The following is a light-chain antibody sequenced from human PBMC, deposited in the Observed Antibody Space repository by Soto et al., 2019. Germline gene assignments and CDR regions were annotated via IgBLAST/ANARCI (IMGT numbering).Light chain of an antibody. CDR2: DVS. Sequence: QSVLTQPASVSGSPGQSIAISCTGTSSDVGAYNYVSWYQQHPGKAPKLMIYDVSNRPSGVSNRFSGSKSDNTASLTISGLQVEDEADYYCSSYTSSSTYVFGTGTKVTVL. V-gene: IGLV2-14*03. CDR3: SSYTSSSTYV. CDR1: SSDVGAYNY. J-gene: IGLJ1*01.